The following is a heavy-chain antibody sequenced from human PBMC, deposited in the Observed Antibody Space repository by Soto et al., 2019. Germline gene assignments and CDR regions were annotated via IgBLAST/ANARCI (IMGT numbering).Heavy chain of an antibody. J-gene: IGHJ4*02. CDR2: IFYSGST. V-gene: IGHV4-31*03. CDR3: ARDRGSGYNYLFDS. Sequence: PSETLSLTCTFSWGSISRGGYYWTWIRQHPGKGLEWIGYIFYSGSTYYNPSLKSRVTISLDTSKSQFSLNLSSVTAADTAVYYCARDRGSGYNYLFDSWGQGTPVNVSS. CDR1: WGSISRGGYY. D-gene: IGHD5-12*01.